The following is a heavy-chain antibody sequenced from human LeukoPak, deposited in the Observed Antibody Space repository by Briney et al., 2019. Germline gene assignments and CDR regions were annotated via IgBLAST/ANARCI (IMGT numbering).Heavy chain of an antibody. J-gene: IGHJ5*02. D-gene: IGHD3-3*01. CDR1: GGTFSSYS. CDR3: ARIPYYDFWSGYSGWFDP. V-gene: IGHV1-69*05. Sequence: GASVKVSCKASGGTFSSYSISWVRQAPGQGLEWMGGIIPIFGTANYAQKFQGRVTITTDESTSTAYMELSSLRSEDTAVYYCARIPYYDFWSGYSGWFDPWGQGTLVTVSS. CDR2: IIPIFGTA.